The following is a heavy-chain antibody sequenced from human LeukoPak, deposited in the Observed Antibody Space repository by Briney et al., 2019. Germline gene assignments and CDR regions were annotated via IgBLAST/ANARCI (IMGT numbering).Heavy chain of an antibody. CDR2: ISGSGGRT. CDR1: GFTFSTHA. J-gene: IGHJ3*02. CDR3: AMTMKSCSGGTCQEAFEI. V-gene: IGHV3-23*01. D-gene: IGHD2-15*01. Sequence: GGSLRLSCAASGFTFSTHAMSWVRQAPGKGLEWVSAISGSGGRTYHADSVKGRFTISRDNSKNTLFLQMNSLRAEDTAIYYCAMTMKSCSGGTCQEAFEICGQGTMVTVSS.